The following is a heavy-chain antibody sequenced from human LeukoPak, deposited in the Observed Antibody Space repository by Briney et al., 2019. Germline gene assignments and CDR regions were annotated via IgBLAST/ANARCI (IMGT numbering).Heavy chain of an antibody. D-gene: IGHD1-26*01. Sequence: PGGSLRLSCAASGFTFSSYSMNWVRQAPGKGLEWVSSISSSSSYIYYADSVKGRFTISRDNSKNTLYLQMNSLRAEDTAVYYCASLRGLGFDYWGQGTLVTVSS. J-gene: IGHJ4*02. V-gene: IGHV3-21*01. CDR3: ASLRGLGFDY. CDR1: GFTFSSYS. CDR2: ISSSSSYI.